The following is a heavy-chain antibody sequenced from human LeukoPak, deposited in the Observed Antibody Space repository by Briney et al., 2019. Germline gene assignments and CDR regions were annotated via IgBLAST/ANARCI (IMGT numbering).Heavy chain of an antibody. V-gene: IGHV3-23*01. CDR3: AKDSYYDFWSGASDAFDI. CDR2: ISGSGGST. CDR1: GFTFSSYA. Sequence: GGSLRLSCAASGFTFSSYAMSWVRQAPGKGLEWVSAISGSGGSTYYADSVKGRFTISRDNSKNTLYLQMNSLGAEGTAVYYCAKDSYYDFWSGASDAFDIWGQGTMVTVSS. J-gene: IGHJ3*02. D-gene: IGHD3-3*01.